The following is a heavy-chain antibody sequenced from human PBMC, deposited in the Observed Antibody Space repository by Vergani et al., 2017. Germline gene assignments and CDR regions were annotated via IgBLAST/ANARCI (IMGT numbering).Heavy chain of an antibody. V-gene: IGHV3-23*01. D-gene: IGHD2-2*01. CDR3: ASGYCSSTSCSTYGMDV. CDR1: GFTFSSYA. Sequence: EVQLLESGGGLVQPGGSLRLSCAASGFTFSSYAMSWVRQAPGKGLEWVSAISGSGGSTYYADSVKGRFTISRDNSKNTLYLQMNSLRAEDTAVYYCASGYCSSTSCSTYGMDVWGQGTTVTVSS. CDR2: ISGSGGST. J-gene: IGHJ6*02.